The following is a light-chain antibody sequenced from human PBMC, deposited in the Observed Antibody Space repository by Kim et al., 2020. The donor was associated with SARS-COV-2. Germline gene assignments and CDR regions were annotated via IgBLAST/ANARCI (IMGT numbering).Light chain of an antibody. Sequence: ASVGDRVTITCRASQSISGWLAWHQQKPGKAPKVLIYEASSLESGVSSRFTGSGSGTEFTLTISSLQPDDFATYYYQQYNTYSWTFGQGTKVDIK. V-gene: IGKV1-5*03. CDR3: QQYNTYSWT. CDR2: EAS. J-gene: IGKJ1*01. CDR1: QSISGW.